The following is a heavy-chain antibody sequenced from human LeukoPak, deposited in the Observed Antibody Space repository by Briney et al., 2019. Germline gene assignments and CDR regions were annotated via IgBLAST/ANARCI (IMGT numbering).Heavy chain of an antibody. Sequence: KPSGTLSLTCTVSGGSISSYYWSWIRQPPGKGLEWIGYIYYSGSTNYNPSLKSRVTISVDTSKNQFSLKLSSVTAADTAVYYCARAFDGYNYFDYWGQGTLVTVSS. CDR2: IYYSGST. CDR1: GGSISSYY. J-gene: IGHJ4*02. D-gene: IGHD5-24*01. CDR3: ARAFDGYNYFDY. V-gene: IGHV4-59*01.